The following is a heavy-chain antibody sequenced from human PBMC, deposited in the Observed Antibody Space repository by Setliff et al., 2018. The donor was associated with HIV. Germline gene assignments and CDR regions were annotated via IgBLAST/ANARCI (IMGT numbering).Heavy chain of an antibody. CDR3: ATIRLTMVRGIPNWFDP. J-gene: IGHJ5*02. CDR1: GGSIRTGNYY. V-gene: IGHV4-61*09. CDR2: IHTTGSI. D-gene: IGHD3-10*01. Sequence: SETLSLTCTVSGGSIRTGNYYWNWIRQPAGKGLEWIGHIHTTGSITYNPSLRSRVTISLDTSKNQFSLNLSSVTAADTAVYYCATIRLTMVRGIPNWFDPWGRGTLVTVSS.